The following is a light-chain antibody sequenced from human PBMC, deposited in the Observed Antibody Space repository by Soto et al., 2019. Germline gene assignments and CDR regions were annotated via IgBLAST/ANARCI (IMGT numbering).Light chain of an antibody. CDR2: GAS. Sequence: EIVLTQSPGTLSLSPGDRATLSCRASQSFGSSYLAWYQKKPGQAPRLLIFGASMRATGIPDRFSGSGSRTDFTLTISRLEPEDFAVYYCQQFGSSPWTFGQGTKVEIK. CDR1: QSFGSSY. J-gene: IGKJ1*01. V-gene: IGKV3-20*01. CDR3: QQFGSSPWT.